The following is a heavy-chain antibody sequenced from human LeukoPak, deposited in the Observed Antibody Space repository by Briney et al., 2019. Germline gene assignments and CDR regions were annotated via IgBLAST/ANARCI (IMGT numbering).Heavy chain of an antibody. CDR3: TTGHLEDYFEF. CDR2: VKSTADGVTT. Sequence: GGSLRLSCAVSGFNFSNAWLSWVRHSSAKGLDWVGHVKSTADGVTTDYAAIVNDRFTISTDDSKNTLYLQMDRLHTGDTGVYFCTTGHLEDYFEFWGQGILVTVAS. V-gene: IGHV3-15*01. D-gene: IGHD5-24*01. J-gene: IGHJ4*02. CDR1: GFNFSNAW.